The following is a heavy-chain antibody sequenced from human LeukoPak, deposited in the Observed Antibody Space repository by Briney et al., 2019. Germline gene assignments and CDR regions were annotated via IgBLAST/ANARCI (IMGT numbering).Heavy chain of an antibody. Sequence: GASVKVSCKASGYTFTSYDINWVRQATGQGLEWMGWMNPNSGNTGYAQKFQGRVTMTRNTSISTAYMELSSLRSEDTAVYYCARGQIAVAGIYWFDPWGQGTLVTVSS. CDR2: MNPNSGNT. D-gene: IGHD6-19*01. J-gene: IGHJ5*02. CDR3: ARGQIAVAGIYWFDP. CDR1: GYTFTSYD. V-gene: IGHV1-8*01.